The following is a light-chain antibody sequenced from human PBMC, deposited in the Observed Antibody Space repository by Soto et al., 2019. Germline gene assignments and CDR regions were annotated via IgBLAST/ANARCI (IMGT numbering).Light chain of an antibody. CDR1: QSVSSNY. J-gene: IGKJ4*01. CDR3: QQYGMLPPVT. Sequence: IVLTQSPGTLSLSPGERATLSCRASQSVSSNYLAWYQQKPGQAPRLLIYSTFNRASGIPDRFSGSGSGTDFTLTISRLEPEDFAVYYCQQYGMLPPVTFGGGTKVEIK. V-gene: IGKV3-20*01. CDR2: STF.